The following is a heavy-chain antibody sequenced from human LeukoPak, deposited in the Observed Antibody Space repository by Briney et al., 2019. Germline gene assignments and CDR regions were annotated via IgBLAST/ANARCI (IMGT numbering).Heavy chain of an antibody. V-gene: IGHV3-7*01. Sequence: GGSLRLSCVASGFTFSSYWMSWVRQAPEKGLEWVANIKQDGSERYYVDSVRGRFTISRDNAKNSLYLQMNSLRAEDTAVYYCARDTLGELSLYTYWGQGTLVTVSS. CDR3: ARDTLGELSLYTY. D-gene: IGHD3-16*02. CDR2: IKQDGSER. CDR1: GFTFSSYW. J-gene: IGHJ4*02.